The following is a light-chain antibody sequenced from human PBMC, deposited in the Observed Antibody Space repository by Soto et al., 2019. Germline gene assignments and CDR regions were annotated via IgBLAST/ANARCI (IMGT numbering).Light chain of an antibody. J-gene: IGKJ1*01. V-gene: IGKV3D-15*01. CDR3: QQYNNWLWT. CDR2: GAS. Sequence: EIVLTQSPGSLSLSPGDRATLSCRASQSVISSSLAWYQQKPGQAPRLLIYGASNRATGIPARFSGSGSGTEFTLTISSLQSEDFAVYYCQQYNNWLWTFGQGTKVDIK. CDR1: QSVISS.